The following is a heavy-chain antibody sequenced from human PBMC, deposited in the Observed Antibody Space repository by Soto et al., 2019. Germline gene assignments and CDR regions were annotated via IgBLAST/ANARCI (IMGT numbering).Heavy chain of an antibody. CDR1: GFSFSGSR. J-gene: IGHJ3*02. CDR3: AAATLVHSTGDDAFHI. V-gene: IGHV3-7*05. D-gene: IGHD7-27*01. Sequence: EVQLVESGGGLVQPGGSLRLSCAASGFSFSGSRMNWVRQVPGKGLEWVANINEDGNEKYYVDSVRGRFTISRDNAKTSRDLQLSSLRAEDTAVYYCAAATLVHSTGDDAFHIWFQGTMVTVSS. CDR2: INEDGNEK.